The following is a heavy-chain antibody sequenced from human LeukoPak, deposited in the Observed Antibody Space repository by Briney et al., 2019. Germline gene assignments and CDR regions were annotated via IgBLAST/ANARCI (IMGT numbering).Heavy chain of an antibody. CDR1: GFTFSSYA. D-gene: IGHD5-18*01. CDR3: ARGIQLWSGRYYYYMDV. J-gene: IGHJ6*03. Sequence: PGGSLRLSCAASGFTFSSYAMHWVRQAPGKGLEWVAVISYDGSNKYYADSVKGRFTISRDNSKNTLYLQMNSLRAEDTAVYYCARGIQLWSGRYYYYMDVWGKGTTVTVSS. V-gene: IGHV3-30-3*01. CDR2: ISYDGSNK.